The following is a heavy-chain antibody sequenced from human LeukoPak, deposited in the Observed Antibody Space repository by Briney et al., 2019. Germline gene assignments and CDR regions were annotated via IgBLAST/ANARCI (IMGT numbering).Heavy chain of an antibody. V-gene: IGHV3-30*02. D-gene: IGHD3-10*01. Sequence: GGSLRLSCAASGFTFSSCGMHWVRQAPGKGLEWVAFIRYDGSNKYYADSVKGRFTISRDNSKNTLYLQMNSLRAEDTAVYYCAKDRTYGSGSYPTPADYWGQGTLVTVSS. J-gene: IGHJ4*02. CDR1: GFTFSSCG. CDR3: AKDRTYGSGSYPTPADY. CDR2: IRYDGSNK.